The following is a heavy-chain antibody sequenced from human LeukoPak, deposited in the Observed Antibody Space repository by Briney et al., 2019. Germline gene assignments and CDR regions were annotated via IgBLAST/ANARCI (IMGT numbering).Heavy chain of an antibody. CDR3: AKKGLRDIVVVVAATSFDY. CDR1: GFTFSGYW. Sequence: GGSLRLSCAASGFTFSGYWMSWVRQAPGKGLEWVSAISGSGGSTYYADSVKGRFTISRDNSKNTLYLQMNSLRAEDTAVYYCAKKGLRDIVVVVAATSFDYWGQGTLVTVSS. CDR2: ISGSGGST. V-gene: IGHV3-23*01. D-gene: IGHD2-15*01. J-gene: IGHJ4*02.